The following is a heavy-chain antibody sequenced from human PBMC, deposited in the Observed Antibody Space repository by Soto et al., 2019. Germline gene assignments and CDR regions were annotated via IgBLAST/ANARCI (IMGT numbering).Heavy chain of an antibody. CDR3: ARSRITGTGRGVYLDY. CDR2: IYYSGST. Sequence: QVQLQASGPGLVKPSETLSLTCTVSGGSVSSGSYYWSWIRQPPGKGLEWIGYIYYSGSTNYNPSLKSRVTISGDTSKDQFSLKLSSVTAADTAVYYCARSRITGTGRGVYLDYWGQGPLVTVSS. V-gene: IGHV4-61*01. J-gene: IGHJ4*02. D-gene: IGHD1-20*01. CDR1: GGSVSSGSYY.